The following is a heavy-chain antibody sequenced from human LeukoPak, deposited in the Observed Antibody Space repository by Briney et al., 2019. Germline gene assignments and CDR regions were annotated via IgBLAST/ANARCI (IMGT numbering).Heavy chain of an antibody. CDR3: ARWSGYSYGVDY. V-gene: IGHV4-59*08. J-gene: IGHJ4*02. Sequence: PSETLSLTCTVSGVSISNYYWRWIRQPPRKGLEWIGYIYYSGSTTYNPSLKSRVTISVDTSKNQFSLKLSSVTAADTAVYYCARWSGYSYGVDYWGQGTLVTVSS. D-gene: IGHD5-18*01. CDR2: IYYSGST. CDR1: GVSISNYY.